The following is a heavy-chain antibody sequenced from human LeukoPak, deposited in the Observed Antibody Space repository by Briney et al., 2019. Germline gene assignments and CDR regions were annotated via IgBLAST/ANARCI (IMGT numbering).Heavy chain of an antibody. CDR3: ARGPSLGLQLDY. J-gene: IGHJ4*02. D-gene: IGHD5-24*01. V-gene: IGHV3-30*03. CDR2: ISYDGSNK. CDR1: GFTFSSYG. Sequence: GGSLRLSCAASGFTFSSYGIHWVRQAPGKGLEWVAVISYDGSNKYYADSVKGRFTISRDNSKNTLYLQMNSLRAEDTAVYYCARGPSLGLQLDYWGQGTLVTVSS.